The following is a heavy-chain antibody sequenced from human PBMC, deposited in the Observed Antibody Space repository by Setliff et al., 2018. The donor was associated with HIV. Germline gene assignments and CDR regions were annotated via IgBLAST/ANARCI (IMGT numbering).Heavy chain of an antibody. CDR3: ARRDHDASGFYNP. V-gene: IGHV4-39*02. D-gene: IGHD3-22*01. CDR2: IHYSRGS. J-gene: IGHJ5*02. CDR1: GFSFSGSIGNTYY. Sequence: SETLSLSCSGSGFSFSGSIGNTYYRDWLRQPPGKGLEWIGNIHYSRGSSYNASLKSRVTISLDTSKNNFSLKLSSVAAADTAVYYCARRDHDASGFYNPWGQGVLVTVSS.